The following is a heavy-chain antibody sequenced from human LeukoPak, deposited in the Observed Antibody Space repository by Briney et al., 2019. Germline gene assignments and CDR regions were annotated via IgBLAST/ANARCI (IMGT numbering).Heavy chain of an antibody. CDR2: INPNSGGT. D-gene: IGHD6-19*01. CDR1: GYTFTGYY. J-gene: IGHJ4*02. CDR3: ARAKEQWLVGGYDY. V-gene: IGHV1-2*02. Sequence: GVSVKVSCKASGYTFTGYYMHWVRQAPGQGLEWMGWINPNSGGTNYAQKFQGRVTMTRDTSISTAYMELSRLRSDDTAVYYCARAKEQWLVGGYDYWGQRTLVTVSS.